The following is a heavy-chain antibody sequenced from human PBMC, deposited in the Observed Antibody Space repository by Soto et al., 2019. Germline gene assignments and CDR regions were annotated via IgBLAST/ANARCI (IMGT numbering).Heavy chain of an antibody. Sequence: EVQLVESGGGLVQPGGSLRLSCAASGFTVSSNYMSWVRQAPGKGLEWVSVIYSGGSTYYADSVKGRFTISRDNSKNTLYLQRNSLGAEDTAVYYCARESIRVGSYIFDYCGQGTLVTVSS. CDR2: IYSGGST. J-gene: IGHJ4*02. V-gene: IGHV3-66*01. CDR3: ARESIRVGSYIFDY. D-gene: IGHD1-26*01. CDR1: GFTVSSNY.